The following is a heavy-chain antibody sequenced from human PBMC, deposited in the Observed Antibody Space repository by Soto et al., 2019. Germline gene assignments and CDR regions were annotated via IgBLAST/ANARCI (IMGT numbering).Heavy chain of an antibody. CDR2: IYYSGST. V-gene: IGHV4-61*01. CDR3: ARFRRYYDFWSGYPTYYYYYGMEV. D-gene: IGHD3-3*01. Sequence: SETLSLTCTVSGGSVSSGSYYWSWIRQPPGKGLEWIGYIYYSGSTNYNPSLKSRVTISVDTSKNQFSLKLSSVTAADTAVYYCARFRRYYDFWSGYPTYYYYYGMEVWGQGTTVPGSS. J-gene: IGHJ6*02. CDR1: GGSVSSGSYY.